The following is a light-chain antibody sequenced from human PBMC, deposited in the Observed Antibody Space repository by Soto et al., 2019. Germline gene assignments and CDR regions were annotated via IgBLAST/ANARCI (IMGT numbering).Light chain of an antibody. V-gene: IGKV1-33*01. CDR3: QQSDHLPFT. J-gene: IGKJ3*01. CDR1: QDIRNF. CDR2: DAS. Sequence: DIQMTQSPSSLSASVGDRVTITCQASQDIRNFLNWYQQKPGKAPKLLIYDASNLETGVPSRFSGSGSGTDFTFTISSLQPEDIATYSCQQSDHLPFTFGPGTKVDIK.